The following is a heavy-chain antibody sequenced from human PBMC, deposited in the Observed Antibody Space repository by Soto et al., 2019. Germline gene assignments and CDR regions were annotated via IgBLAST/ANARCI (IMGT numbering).Heavy chain of an antibody. D-gene: IGHD5-18*01. CDR1: GGTFSSYA. CDR3: ARDRGHRYSYGFYYFDY. Sequence: QVQLVQSGAEVKKPGSSVKVSCKASGGTFSSYAISWVRQAPGQGLEWMGGIIPIFGTANYAQKFQGRVTITADESTSTAYMELSSLRSEDTAVYYCARDRGHRYSYGFYYFDYWGQGTLVTVSS. V-gene: IGHV1-69*01. CDR2: IIPIFGTA. J-gene: IGHJ4*02.